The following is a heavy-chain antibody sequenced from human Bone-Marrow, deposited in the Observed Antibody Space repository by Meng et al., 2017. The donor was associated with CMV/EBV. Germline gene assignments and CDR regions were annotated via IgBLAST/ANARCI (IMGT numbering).Heavy chain of an antibody. V-gene: IGHV1-69*05. J-gene: IGHJ6*02. Sequence: SVKVSCKASGGTFSSYAISWVRQAPGQGLEWMGGIIPILGTANYAQKFQGRVTITTDESTSTAYMELSSLRSEDTAVYYCARGVIVVVPAAWEYYYGMDVWGQGTTVTVSS. CDR2: IIPILGTA. CDR1: GGTFSSYA. D-gene: IGHD2-2*01. CDR3: ARGVIVVVPAAWEYYYGMDV.